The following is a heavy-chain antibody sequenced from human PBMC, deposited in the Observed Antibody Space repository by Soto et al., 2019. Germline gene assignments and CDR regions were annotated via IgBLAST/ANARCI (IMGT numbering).Heavy chain of an antibody. CDR2: IIPIFGTA. D-gene: IGHD5-18*01. V-gene: IGHV1-69*13. CDR3: ARAVGYSYVQGAFDI. J-gene: IGHJ3*02. Sequence: GASVRVSCKASGGTFSSYAISWVRQAPGQGLEWMGGIIPIFGTANYAQKFQGRVTITADESTSTAYMELSSLRSEDTAVYYCARAVGYSYVQGAFDIWGQGTMVTVSS. CDR1: GGTFSSYA.